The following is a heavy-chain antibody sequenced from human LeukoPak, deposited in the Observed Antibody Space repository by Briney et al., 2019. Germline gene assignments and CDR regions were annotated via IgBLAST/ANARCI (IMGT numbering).Heavy chain of an antibody. V-gene: IGHV1-2*02. CDR3: ARVHTVFGVVIIAPFDI. CDR1: GYIFTGYY. CDR2: INPNSGGI. J-gene: IGHJ3*02. Sequence: GASVKVSCKASGYIFTGYYMHWVRQAPGQGLERMGWINPNSGGISYTQKFQGRVTMTRDTSITTVYMELSSLRSDDTAVYYCARVHTVFGVVIIAPFDIWGQGTMVTVSS. D-gene: IGHD3-3*01.